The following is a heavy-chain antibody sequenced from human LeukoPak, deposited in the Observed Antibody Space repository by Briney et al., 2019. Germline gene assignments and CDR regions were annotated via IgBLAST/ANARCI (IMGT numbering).Heavy chain of an antibody. CDR3: ARTAAAGTTQFYMRPFDP. V-gene: IGHV1-2*02. Sequence: ASVTVSCKASGYTFTGYYMHWVRQAPGQGLEWMGWINPNSGGTKYALRFQGRVTMTRDTSISTAYMELSRLRSDDTAMYYCARTAAAGTTQFYMRPFDPWGQGTLVTVSS. D-gene: IGHD6-13*01. CDR2: INPNSGGT. J-gene: IGHJ5*02. CDR1: GYTFTGYY.